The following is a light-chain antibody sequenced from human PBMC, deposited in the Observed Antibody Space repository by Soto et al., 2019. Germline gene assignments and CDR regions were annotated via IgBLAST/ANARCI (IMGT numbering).Light chain of an antibody. Sequence: QSVLTQPASVSGSPGQSITISCTGTSSDVGGYNYVSWYQQHPGKAHKLMIYDVSNRPSGVSNRFSGSKSGNTASLTISGLQAEDEADYYCSSYTRSSTLFGTGTKLTVL. CDR3: SSYTRSSTL. V-gene: IGLV2-14*01. J-gene: IGLJ1*01. CDR1: SSDVGGYNY. CDR2: DVS.